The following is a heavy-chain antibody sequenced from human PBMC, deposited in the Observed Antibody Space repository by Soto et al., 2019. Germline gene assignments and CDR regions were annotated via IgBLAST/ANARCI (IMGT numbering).Heavy chain of an antibody. V-gene: IGHV1-3*01. CDR3: ARGELELYYYYGMDV. J-gene: IGHJ6*02. D-gene: IGHD1-7*01. CDR1: GYTFTSYA. Sequence: SVKVSCKASGYTFTSYAMHWVRQAPGQRLEWMGWINAGNGNTKYSQKFQGRVTIARDTSASTAYMELSSLRSEDTAVYYCARGELELYYYYGMDVWGQGTTVTVSS. CDR2: INAGNGNT.